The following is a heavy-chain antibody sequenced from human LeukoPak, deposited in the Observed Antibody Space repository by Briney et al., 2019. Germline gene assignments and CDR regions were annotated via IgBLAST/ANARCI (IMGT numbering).Heavy chain of an antibody. CDR1: GFSFSNYA. V-gene: IGHV3-30*04. CDR3: AREIRGDFDY. CDR2: ISYDGSNK. Sequence: GGSLRLSCVASGFSFSNYAMHWVRQVPGKGLEWVAVISYDGSNKYYADFVKGRFTISRDNSKNTLYLQMNSLRAEDTAVYYCAREIRGDFDYWGQGTLVTVSS. J-gene: IGHJ4*02. D-gene: IGHD3-16*01.